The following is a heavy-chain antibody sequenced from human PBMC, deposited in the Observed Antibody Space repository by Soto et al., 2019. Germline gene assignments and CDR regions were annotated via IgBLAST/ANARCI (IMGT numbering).Heavy chain of an antibody. D-gene: IGHD2-21*01. CDR2: IIHSGST. Sequence: SETLSLTCAVYGGSFIAYYCNSIRQPPGRGLEWIGVIIHSGSTNYNPSLKSRVTISVDTSKNQVSLKLSTVTAADTAVYYCAGGMVKRRAFDIWGQGTMVTVSS. CDR1: GGSFIAYY. V-gene: IGHV4-34*01. J-gene: IGHJ3*02. CDR3: AGGMVKRRAFDI.